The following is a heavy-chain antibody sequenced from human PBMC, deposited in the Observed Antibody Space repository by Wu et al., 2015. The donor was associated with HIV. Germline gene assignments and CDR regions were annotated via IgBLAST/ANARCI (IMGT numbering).Heavy chain of an antibody. Sequence: QVQLVQSGAEVKKPGASVKVSCKASGYTFTGYYMHWVRQAPGQGLEWMGWINPNSGGTNYAQKFQGRVTMTRDTSISTAYMELSRLRSDDTAVYYCARDLGEGYSSGWYDDYYYGMDVWGQGPRSPSP. J-gene: IGHJ6*02. CDR1: GYTFTGYY. D-gene: IGHD6-19*01. CDR2: INPNSGGT. V-gene: IGHV1-2*02. CDR3: ARDLGEGYSSGWYDDYYYGMDV.